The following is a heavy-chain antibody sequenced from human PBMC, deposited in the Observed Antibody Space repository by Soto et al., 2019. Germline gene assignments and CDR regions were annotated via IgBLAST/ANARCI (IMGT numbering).Heavy chain of an antibody. Sequence: GASVKLSCKASGYTFTSYGISWVRQAPGQGLEWMGWISAYNGNTNYAQKLQGRVTMTTDTSTSTAYMELRSLRSDDTAVYYCARVSYSYGLGLWLDPWGQGTQVTVSS. D-gene: IGHD5-18*01. CDR1: GYTFTSYG. CDR3: ARVSYSYGLGLWLDP. V-gene: IGHV1-18*01. CDR2: ISAYNGNT. J-gene: IGHJ5*02.